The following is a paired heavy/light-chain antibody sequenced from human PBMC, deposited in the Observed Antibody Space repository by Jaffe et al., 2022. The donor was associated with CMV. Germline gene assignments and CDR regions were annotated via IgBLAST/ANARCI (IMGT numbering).Light chain of an antibody. CDR2: DAT. Sequence: EIVLTQSPATLSLSPGERATLSCRASQSLSDYLAWYQQKPGQPPRLLIFDATNRAPGIPARFRGSGSGTDFTLTISSLEPEDFAVYYCQQRSNWPTFGGGTKVELK. V-gene: IGKV3-11*01. J-gene: IGKJ4*01. CDR1: QSLSDY. CDR3: QQRSNWPT.
Heavy chain of an antibody. D-gene: IGHD6-19*01. CDR1: ELTVSRNY. J-gene: IGHJ4*02. CDR2: IYSDGTT. Sequence: EVQLVESGGGLIQPGGSLRLSCVASELTVSRNYMSWVRQSPGKGLDWVALIYSDGTTYYSDSVKGRFTISRDNSKNTLYLQMDRLRADDTAVYYCTRRIPVADSGFDYWGQGTLVTVSS. CDR3: TRRIPVADSGFDY. V-gene: IGHV3-53*01.